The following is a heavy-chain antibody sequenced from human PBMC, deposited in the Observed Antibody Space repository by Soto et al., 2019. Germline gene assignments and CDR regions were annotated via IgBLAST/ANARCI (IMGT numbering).Heavy chain of an antibody. V-gene: IGHV4-39*01. Sequence: SDTLSLTCTVSGGSISISSYYWGWIRQPPGKGLEWIGSIYYSGYTYYNPSLKSRVTISVDTSKSQFSLKLSSVTAADTAVYYCTCIFSGGYGYGFYYYGMDVWGQGTTVTVSS. CDR1: GGSISISSYY. D-gene: IGHD5-18*01. CDR2: IYYSGYT. CDR3: TCIFSGGYGYGFYYYGMDV. J-gene: IGHJ6*02.